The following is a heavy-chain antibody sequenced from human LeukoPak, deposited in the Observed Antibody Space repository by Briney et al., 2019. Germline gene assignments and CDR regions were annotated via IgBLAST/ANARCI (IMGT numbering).Heavy chain of an antibody. CDR2: MNPNSGIK. Sequence: ASVPVSCQPSRYTFTSYDNIRVRQAPGHGLEWTGWMNPNSGIKGYAQKFEGRVTMNRNTSISTAYMELSGLRSEDTAVYYCTRGGFPLVDYWGQGTLVTVSS. V-gene: IGHV1-8*01. CDR3: TRGGFPLVDY. J-gene: IGHJ4*02. D-gene: IGHD6-25*01. CDR1: RYTFTSYD.